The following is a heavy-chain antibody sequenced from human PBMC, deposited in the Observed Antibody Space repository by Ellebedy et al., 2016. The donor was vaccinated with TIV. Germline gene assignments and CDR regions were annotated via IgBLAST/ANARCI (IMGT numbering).Heavy chain of an antibody. CDR2: IIPIFGTA. V-gene: IGHV1-69*13. Sequence: ASVKVSCKASGGTFSSYAISWVRQAPGQGLEWMGGIIPIFGTANYAQKFQGRVTITADESTSTAYVELSSLRSEDTAVYYCARTDKDIVVVPAANGDTAFDYWGQGTLVTVSS. J-gene: IGHJ4*02. CDR1: GGTFSSYA. D-gene: IGHD2-2*01. CDR3: ARTDKDIVVVPAANGDTAFDY.